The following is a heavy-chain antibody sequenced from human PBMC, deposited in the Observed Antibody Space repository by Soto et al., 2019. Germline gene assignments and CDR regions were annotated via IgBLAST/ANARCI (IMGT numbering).Heavy chain of an antibody. D-gene: IGHD6-19*01. CDR3: ARAGQKESGWYANIED. CDR2: INPNSGGT. CDR1: GYTFTGYY. Sequence: GSAVQVSCEASGYTFTGYYMHWVRQAPGQGLEWMGWINPNSGGTNYAQKFQGWVTMTRDTSISTAYMELSRLRSDDTAVYYCARAGQKESGWYANIEDWGQAPLDPVSS. V-gene: IGHV1-2*04. J-gene: IGHJ4*02.